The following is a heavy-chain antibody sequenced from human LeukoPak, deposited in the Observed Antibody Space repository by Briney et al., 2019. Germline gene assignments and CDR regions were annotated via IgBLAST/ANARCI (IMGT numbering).Heavy chain of an antibody. CDR2: INHSGNT. V-gene: IGHV4-34*01. CDR3: ARRGYSYGYLWGGFDY. Sequence: PSETLSLTCAVYGGSFSGYYWSWIRLPPGKGLEWIGEINHSGNTNYNPSLKSRVTIPVDTSKNQFSLKLSSVTAADTAVYYCARRGYSYGYLWGGFDYWGRGTLVTVSS. D-gene: IGHD5-18*01. J-gene: IGHJ4*02. CDR1: GGSFSGYY.